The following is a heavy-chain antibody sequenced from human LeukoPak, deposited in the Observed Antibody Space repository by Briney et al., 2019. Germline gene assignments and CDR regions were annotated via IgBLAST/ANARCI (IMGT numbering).Heavy chain of an antibody. CDR3: AKCEKWELLFILDY. Sequence: SGGSLRLSCAASGFTFSSYTMSWVRQAPGKGLEWVSAISGSGGSTYYADSVKGRFTISRDNSKNTLYLQMNSLRAEDTAVYYCAKCEKWELLFILDYWGQGTLVTVSS. CDR2: ISGSGGST. CDR1: GFTFSSYT. D-gene: IGHD1-26*01. J-gene: IGHJ4*02. V-gene: IGHV3-23*01.